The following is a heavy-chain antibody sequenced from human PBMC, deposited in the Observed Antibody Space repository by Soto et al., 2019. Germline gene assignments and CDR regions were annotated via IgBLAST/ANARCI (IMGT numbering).Heavy chain of an antibody. V-gene: IGHV1-69*12. CDR3: ARDGSPVETAMVRQYFYGMDV. Sequence: QVQLVQSGAEVKKPGSSVKVSCKSSGDTFISYAISWVRQAPGQGLEWMGGVVPMFGIPNYAQKFQGRVTMIADESTSTAYLELSSLTTEDTAVYYCARDGSPVETAMVRQYFYGMDVWGQGTTVTVSS. CDR2: VVPMFGIP. J-gene: IGHJ6*02. D-gene: IGHD5-18*01. CDR1: GDTFISYA.